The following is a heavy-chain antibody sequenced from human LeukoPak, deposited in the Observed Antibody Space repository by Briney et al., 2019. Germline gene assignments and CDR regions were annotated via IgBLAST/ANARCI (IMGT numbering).Heavy chain of an antibody. D-gene: IGHD3-22*01. V-gene: IGHV4-61*08. J-gene: IGHJ3*02. CDR3: ARDFKYYDSSGYYAFDI. CDR2: IYYSGST. Sequence: PSQTLSLTCTVSGGSISSGGYYWSWIRQHPGKGLEWIGYIYYSGSTNYNPSLKSRVTISVDTSKNQFSLKLSSVTAADTAVYYCARDFKYYDSSGYYAFDIWGQGTMVTVSS. CDR1: GGSISSGGYY.